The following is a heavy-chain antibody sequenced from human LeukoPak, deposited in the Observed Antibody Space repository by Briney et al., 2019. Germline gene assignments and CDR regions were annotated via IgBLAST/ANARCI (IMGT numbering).Heavy chain of an antibody. V-gene: IGHV7-4-1*02. D-gene: IGHD1-14*01. J-gene: IGHJ4*02. CDR3: ARVLPGDYFDY. Sequence: GASGKVSCKASGYTFTEYFIHWVRQAPGQGLEWMGWINTNTGNPTYAQGFTGRFVFSLDTSVSTAYLRISSLKAEDTAVYYCARVLPGDYFDYWGQGTLVTVSS. CDR1: GYTFTEYF. CDR2: INTNTGNP.